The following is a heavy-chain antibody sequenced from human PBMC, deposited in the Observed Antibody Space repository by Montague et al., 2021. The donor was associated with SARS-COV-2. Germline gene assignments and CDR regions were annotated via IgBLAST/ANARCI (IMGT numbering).Heavy chain of an antibody. CDR1: GGSITNFC. CDR3: ASTPGRFGEFHFDY. Sequence: SETLSLTCTVSGGSITNFCWNWSRQPPGKGLEWLGYIQSSGSTNYNPSLKSRVTISVDTSKSQFSLKLGSVTAADTAVDDCASTPGRFGEFHFDYWGQGTLVTVSS. J-gene: IGHJ4*02. D-gene: IGHD3-10*01. V-gene: IGHV4-59*01. CDR2: IQSSGST.